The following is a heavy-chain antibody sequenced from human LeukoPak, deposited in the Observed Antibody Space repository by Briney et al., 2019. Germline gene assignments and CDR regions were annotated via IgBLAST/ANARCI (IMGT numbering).Heavy chain of an antibody. CDR3: ARDYRRDGYNRLDY. Sequence: SETLSLTCTLSGGSISSGGYYWSWIRQHPGKGLEWIGYIYYSGSTYYNPSLKSRVTISVDTSKNQFSLKLSSVTAADTAVYYCARDYRRDGYNRLDYWGQGTLVTVSS. CDR1: GGSISSGGYY. CDR2: IYYSGST. V-gene: IGHV4-31*03. D-gene: IGHD5-24*01. J-gene: IGHJ4*02.